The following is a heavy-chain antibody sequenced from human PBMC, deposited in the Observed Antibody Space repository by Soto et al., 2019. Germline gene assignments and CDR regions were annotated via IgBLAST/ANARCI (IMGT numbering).Heavy chain of an antibody. J-gene: IGHJ6*02. CDR3: ERHRDPSSKSQGMDV. CDR1: GITFSTYT. CDR2: ISSGSHYI. V-gene: IGHV3-21*01. Sequence: PGGSLRLSCAPSGITFSTYTMNWVRQAPGKGLEWVASISSGSHYIYHADSVKGRFTISRDNAKNSLSLQMDSLRVEDTAVYYCERHRDPSSKSQGMDVWGQGTKVTVYS.